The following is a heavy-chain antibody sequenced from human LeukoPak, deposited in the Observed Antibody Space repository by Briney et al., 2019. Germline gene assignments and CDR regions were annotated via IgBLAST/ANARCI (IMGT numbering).Heavy chain of an antibody. CDR3: AKHGDYVWYYGMDV. CDR2: ISGSGGST. J-gene: IGHJ6*02. Sequence: GGSLRLSCAASGFTFSSYAMSWVRQAPGKGLEWVSAISGSGGSTYYADSVKGRFTISRGNSKNTLYLQMNSLRAEDTAVYYCAKHGDYVWYYGMDVWGQGTTVTVSS. D-gene: IGHD3-16*01. V-gene: IGHV3-23*01. CDR1: GFTFSSYA.